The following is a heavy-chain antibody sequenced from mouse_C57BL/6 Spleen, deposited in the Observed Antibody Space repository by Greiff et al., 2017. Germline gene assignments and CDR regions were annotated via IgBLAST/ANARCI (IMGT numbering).Heavy chain of an antibody. CDR2: INPNYGTP. J-gene: IGHJ2*01. D-gene: IGHD2-5*01. V-gene: IGHV1-39*01. CDR3: ARGGAYYSNYVRYYFDY. CDR1: GYSFTDYN. Sequence: VQLKQSGPELVKPGASVKISCKASGYSFTDYNMNWVKQSNGKSLEWIGVINPNYGTPSYNQKFKGKATLTVDQSSSTAYMQLNSLTSEDSAVYYCARGGAYYSNYVRYYFDYWGQGTTLTVSS.